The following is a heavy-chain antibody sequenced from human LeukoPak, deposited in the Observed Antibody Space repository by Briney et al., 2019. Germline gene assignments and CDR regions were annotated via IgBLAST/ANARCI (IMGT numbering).Heavy chain of an antibody. D-gene: IGHD6-13*01. CDR3: ARGIAAAGTLSFGY. V-gene: IGHV3-33*05. Sequence: GRSLRLSCAASGFTFRTYGMHWVRQAPGKGLEWVAVVSFDGSKKYYGDSVKGRFTISRDNSKNTLYLQMNSLRAEDTAVYYCARGIAAAGTLSFGYWGQGTLVTVSS. CDR1: GFTFRTYG. CDR2: VSFDGSKK. J-gene: IGHJ4*02.